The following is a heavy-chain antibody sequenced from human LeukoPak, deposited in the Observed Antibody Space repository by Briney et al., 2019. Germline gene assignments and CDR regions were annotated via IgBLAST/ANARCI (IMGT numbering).Heavy chain of an antibody. J-gene: IGHJ4*02. V-gene: IGHV3-49*03. CDR3: SRDRGIGYPSTWRGGLYNFDS. CDR1: GFTFGDYA. Sequence: GGSLRPSCTTSGFTFGDYAMSWFRQAPGKGLEWVGFIRSKEYGGTIEYAASVKGRFTISRDDSRSIANLQMNRLKIEDTAVYYCSRDRGIGYPSTWRGGLYNFDSWGQGTLVTVSS. CDR2: IRSKEYGGTI. D-gene: IGHD2-2*03.